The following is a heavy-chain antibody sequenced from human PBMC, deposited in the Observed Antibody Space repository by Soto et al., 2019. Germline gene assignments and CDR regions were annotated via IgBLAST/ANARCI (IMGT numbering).Heavy chain of an antibody. Sequence: PSETLSLTCAVYGGSFSGYYCSWIRQPPGKGLEWIGEINHSGSTNYNPSLKSRVTISVDTSKNQFSLKLSSVTAADTAVYYCARGGIVVVVAATKYNWFDPWGQGTLVTVSS. CDR1: GGSFSGYY. CDR3: ARGGIVVVVAATKYNWFDP. V-gene: IGHV4-34*01. D-gene: IGHD2-15*01. J-gene: IGHJ5*02. CDR2: INHSGST.